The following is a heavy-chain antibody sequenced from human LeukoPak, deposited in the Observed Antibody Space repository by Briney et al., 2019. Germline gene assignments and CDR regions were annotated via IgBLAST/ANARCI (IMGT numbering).Heavy chain of an antibody. D-gene: IGHD2-15*01. CDR3: ASRYCRGGNCDSGLIGINAFDI. CDR1: GXSISSSTYY. CDR2: IYYSGTT. J-gene: IGHJ3*02. V-gene: IGHV4-39*01. Sequence: SETLSLTCTVSGXSISSSTYYWGWIRQPPGKGLEWIGTIYYSGTTNYKPSLKSRVTISVDTSKNQLSLKLSSVTAADTAVYYCASRYCRGGNCDSGLIGINAFDIWGQGTMVTVSS.